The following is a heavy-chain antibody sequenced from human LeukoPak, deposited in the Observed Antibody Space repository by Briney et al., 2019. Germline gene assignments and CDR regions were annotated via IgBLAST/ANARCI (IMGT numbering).Heavy chain of an antibody. CDR2: IYYSGST. D-gene: IGHD3-3*01. CDR1: GGSISSGDYY. V-gene: IGHV4-30-4*08. Sequence: PSQTLSLNCTVSGGSISSGDYYWSWIRQPPGKGLEWIGYIYYSGSTYYNPSLKSRVTISVDTSKNQFSLKLSSVTAADTAVYYCAGLRFLEWFVDYWGQGTLVTVSS. J-gene: IGHJ4*02. CDR3: AGLRFLEWFVDY.